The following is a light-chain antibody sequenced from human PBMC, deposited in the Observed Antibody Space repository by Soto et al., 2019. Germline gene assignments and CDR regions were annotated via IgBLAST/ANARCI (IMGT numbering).Light chain of an antibody. V-gene: IGKV3-20*01. J-gene: IGKJ1*01. CDR1: QSVSSSY. Sequence: EIVLTQSPGTLSLSPGERATLFCRASQSVSSSYLAWYQQKPDQAPRLLIYGASSRATGIPDRFSGSGSGTDFTLTISRLEPEDFAVYYCQQHGTSPPSWTFGQGTKVEIK. CDR2: GAS. CDR3: QQHGTSPPSWT.